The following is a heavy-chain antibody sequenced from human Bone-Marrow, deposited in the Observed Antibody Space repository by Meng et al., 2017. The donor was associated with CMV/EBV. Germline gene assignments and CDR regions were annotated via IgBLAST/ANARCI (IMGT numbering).Heavy chain of an antibody. D-gene: IGHD3-3*01. CDR2: IYYSGST. CDR1: GGSISSYY. V-gene: IGHV4-59*01. J-gene: IGHJ4*02. Sequence: SETLSLTCTVSGGSISSYYWSWIRQPPGKGLEWIGYIYYSGSTNYNPSLKSRVTISVDTSKNQFSLKLSSVTAADTAVYYCASHSGGFWSGSRPGRDYFDYWGQGTLVTVSS. CDR3: ASHSGGFWSGSRPGRDYFDY.